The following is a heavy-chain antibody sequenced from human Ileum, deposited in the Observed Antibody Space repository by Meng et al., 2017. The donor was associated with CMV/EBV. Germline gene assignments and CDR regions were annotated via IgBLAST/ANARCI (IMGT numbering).Heavy chain of an antibody. CDR3: AKDPSPISYAMDV. CDR1: GLNFYSYA. V-gene: IGHV3-23*01. CDR2: ISGNGAST. J-gene: IGHJ6*02. Sequence: GESLKISCVASGLNFYSYAMSWVRQAPGKGLEWVSVISGNGASTHYADSVRGRFTISRDNSKKTLYLQMNTLRGEDTAVYYCAKDPSPISYAMDVWGQGNTVT. D-gene: IGHD3-9*01.